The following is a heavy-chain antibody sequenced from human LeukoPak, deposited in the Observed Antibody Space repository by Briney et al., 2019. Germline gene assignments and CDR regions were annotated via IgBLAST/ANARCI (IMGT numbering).Heavy chain of an antibody. D-gene: IGHD1-26*01. CDR1: GYTFTGYY. J-gene: IGHJ6*03. CDR3: ARGVSGSYYYYYMDV. V-gene: IGHV1-2*02. Sequence: ASVKVSCKASGYTFTGYYMHWVRQAPGQGLEWMGWINPNSGGTNYAQKFQGRVTMTRDTSISTAYMELSRLRSDDTAVYYCARGVSGSYYYYYMDVWGKGTTVTISS. CDR2: INPNSGGT.